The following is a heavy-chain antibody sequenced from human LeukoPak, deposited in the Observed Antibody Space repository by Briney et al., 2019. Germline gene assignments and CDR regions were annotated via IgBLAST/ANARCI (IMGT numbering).Heavy chain of an antibody. D-gene: IGHD3-3*01. CDR3: ARCVDFWSGYEPNRFDP. CDR2: IYPGDSDT. Sequence: GESLKISFKGSGYRFTSYWIGWVRPMPGKGLEWTGIIYPGDSDTRYSPSFQGQVTISADKSISTAYLQWSSLKASDTAMYYCARCVDFWSGYEPNRFDPWGQGTLVTVSS. V-gene: IGHV5-51*01. J-gene: IGHJ5*02. CDR1: GYRFTSYW.